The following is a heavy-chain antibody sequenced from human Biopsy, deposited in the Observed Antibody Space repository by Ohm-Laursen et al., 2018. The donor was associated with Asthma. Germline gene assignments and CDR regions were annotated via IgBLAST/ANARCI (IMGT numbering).Heavy chain of an antibody. D-gene: IGHD5-12*01. J-gene: IGHJ4*02. V-gene: IGHV3-30*18. CDR1: GFMFRSFG. Sequence: RSLRLSCAASGFMFRSFGMHWVRQAQGKGLEWVAVISYDGNHKFYEDSVKGRFTISRDNSKNTLYLQMNSLRTEDTAVYYCAKRRGYSGHDNDYWGQGTLVIVSS. CDR2: ISYDGNHK. CDR3: AKRRGYSGHDNDY.